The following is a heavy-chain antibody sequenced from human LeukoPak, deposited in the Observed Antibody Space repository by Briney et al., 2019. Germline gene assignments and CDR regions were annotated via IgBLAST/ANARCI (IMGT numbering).Heavy chain of an antibody. D-gene: IGHD3-22*01. CDR2: INQDGSEI. Sequence: GGSLRLSCAASGFTFSNYWISCVRQAPGKGLEWLANINQDGSEIYYVDYVKSRFTISRDNGKKSLYLQINSLRADYTAVYYWARNQGSMIVVRTTIWYFDLWGRGTLVTVSS. CDR3: ARNQGSMIVVRTTIWYFDL. V-gene: IGHV3-7*01. J-gene: IGHJ2*01. CDR1: GFTFSNYW.